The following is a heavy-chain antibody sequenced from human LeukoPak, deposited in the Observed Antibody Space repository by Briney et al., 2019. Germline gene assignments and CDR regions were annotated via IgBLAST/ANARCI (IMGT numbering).Heavy chain of an antibody. D-gene: IGHD6-19*01. CDR3: ARVAGWHWFDP. J-gene: IGHJ5*02. V-gene: IGHV3-23*01. Sequence: GSLRLSCASSGFTFADYGMNWVRQAPGRGLESVSSIRPSGDNTYYGDSVKGRFTISRDNSKNTVYLQMNNTRVDDTAVYYCARVAGWHWFDPWGQGTLVTVSS. CDR2: IRPSGDNT. CDR1: GFTFADYG.